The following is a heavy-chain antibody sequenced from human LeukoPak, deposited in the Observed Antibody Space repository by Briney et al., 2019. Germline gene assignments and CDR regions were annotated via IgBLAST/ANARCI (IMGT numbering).Heavy chain of an antibody. J-gene: IGHJ4*02. CDR1: GFTFSTDW. D-gene: IGHD5-24*01. CDR2: IKQDGSEM. V-gene: IGHV3-7*03. Sequence: PGGSLRLSCAASGFTFSTDWMTWVRQAPGKGLEWVANIKQDGSEMYYVDSVKGRFTISRDNAKSSLYLQMNSLRVEDTAVYYRARGGQRWDYWGQGTLVTVSS. CDR3: ARGGQRWDY.